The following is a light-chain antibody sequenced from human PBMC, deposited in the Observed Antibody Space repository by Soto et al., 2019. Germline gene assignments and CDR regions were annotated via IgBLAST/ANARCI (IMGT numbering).Light chain of an antibody. CDR3: QQLNGSPPIT. V-gene: IGKV1-9*01. Sequence: DIQLSQSPSLLSASVGDRVTITCRASQDLDNYLAWYRQTPGEAPKLLIYGAYTLQSGVPRMFSGAGSETEFSLTISSLKPEDFAIYYCQQLNGSPPITFGKGTRVDIK. CDR1: QDLDNY. J-gene: IGKJ5*01. CDR2: GAY.